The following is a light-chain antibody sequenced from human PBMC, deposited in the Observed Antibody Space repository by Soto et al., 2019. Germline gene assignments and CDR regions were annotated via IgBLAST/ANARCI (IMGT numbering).Light chain of an antibody. CDR2: DVS. Sequence: EIMLTQSPVTLSLSPGERATLSCRASQSVTSFLAWYQQKPGQAPRLLIYDVSNRATGIPARFSGSGSGTDFTLTISSLVPEDFAVYYCQQRSNWPLTFGGGTKVEIK. V-gene: IGKV3-11*01. CDR3: QQRSNWPLT. CDR1: QSVTSF. J-gene: IGKJ4*01.